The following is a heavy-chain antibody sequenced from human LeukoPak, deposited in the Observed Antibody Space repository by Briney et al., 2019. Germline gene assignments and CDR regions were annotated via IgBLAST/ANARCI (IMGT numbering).Heavy chain of an antibody. Sequence: SETLSLTCTVSGGSIITSSYYWGWIRQPPGKGLEWIGSIYYSENTYYSPSLKSRVTISLDTSKNQFSLKLSSVTAADTAVYYCARPTPSRYHYDNSGSYYGGWYFDLWGRGTLVTVSS. CDR2: IYYSENT. D-gene: IGHD3-22*01. CDR1: GGSIITSSYY. J-gene: IGHJ2*01. CDR3: ARPTPSRYHYDNSGSYYGGWYFDL. V-gene: IGHV4-39*01.